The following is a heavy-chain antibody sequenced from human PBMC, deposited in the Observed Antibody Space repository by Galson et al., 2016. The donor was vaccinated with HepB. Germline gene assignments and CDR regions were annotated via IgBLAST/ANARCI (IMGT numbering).Heavy chain of an antibody. CDR3: AKDHPSGGWPAFES. J-gene: IGHJ4*02. D-gene: IGHD2-15*01. CDR2: INNGGNS. V-gene: IGHV3-23*01. Sequence: SLRLSCAASGFSVARFAMNWVRQTPDRGLEWVAGINNGGNSYYADSVQGRFMVSRDTSENTVHLQMNGLGAEDTALYFCAKDHPSGGWPAFESWGLGTLVTVSS. CDR1: GFSVARFA.